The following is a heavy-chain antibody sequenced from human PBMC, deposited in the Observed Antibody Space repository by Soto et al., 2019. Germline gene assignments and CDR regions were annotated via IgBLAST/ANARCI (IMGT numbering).Heavy chain of an antibody. J-gene: IGHJ4*02. D-gene: IGHD6-13*01. CDR2: SSWNSGSI. V-gene: IGHV3-9*01. CDR1: GFTFDDYA. Sequence: EVQLVESGGGLVQPGRSLRLSCAASGFTFDDYAMHWVRQAPGKGLEWVSGSSWNSGSIGYADSVKGRFTISRDNAKNSLYVQMNSLRAEDTALYYCARGLWAAAGTGRDCWGQGTLVTVAS. CDR3: ARGLWAAAGTGRDC.